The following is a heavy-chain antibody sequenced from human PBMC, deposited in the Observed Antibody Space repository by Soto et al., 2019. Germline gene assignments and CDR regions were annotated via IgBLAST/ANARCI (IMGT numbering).Heavy chain of an antibody. J-gene: IGHJ4*02. V-gene: IGHV3-7*01. CDR1: GFTFSNYW. CDR3: SRDVVVGAKALNY. Sequence: GGSLRLSCTASGFTFSNYWMTWVRQAPGKGLEWVANIKEDGSEKHYVDSVKGRFTISRDNAKNSLYLQMNSLRVEDTAVYFCSRDVVVGAKALNYWGQGALVTVSS. D-gene: IGHD2-15*01. CDR2: IKEDGSEK.